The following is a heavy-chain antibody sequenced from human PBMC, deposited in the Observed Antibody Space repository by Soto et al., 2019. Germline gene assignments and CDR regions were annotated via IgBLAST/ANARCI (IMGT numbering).Heavy chain of an antibody. CDR3: ARDREGYSSGWTKYNWFDP. D-gene: IGHD6-19*01. CDR2: INAGNGNT. J-gene: IGHJ5*02. V-gene: IGHV1-3*01. Sequence: ASVKVSCKASGYTFTSYAMHWVRQAPGQRLEWMGWINAGNGNTKYSQKFQGRVTITRDTSASTAYMELSSLRSEDTAVYYCARDREGYSSGWTKYNWFDPWGQGTLVTVSS. CDR1: GYTFTSYA.